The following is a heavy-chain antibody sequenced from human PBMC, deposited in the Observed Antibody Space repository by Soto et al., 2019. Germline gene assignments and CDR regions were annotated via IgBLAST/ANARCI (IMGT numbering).Heavy chain of an antibody. D-gene: IGHD6-19*01. V-gene: IGHV3-30-3*01. Sequence: HPGGSLRLSCAASGFTFSSYAMHWVRQAPGKGLEWVAVISYDGSNKYYADSVKGRFTISRDNSKNTLYLQMNSLRAEDTAVYYCARDREDSSGWPTYFDYWGRGTLVSVSS. J-gene: IGHJ4*02. CDR1: GFTFSSYA. CDR3: ARDREDSSGWPTYFDY. CDR2: ISYDGSNK.